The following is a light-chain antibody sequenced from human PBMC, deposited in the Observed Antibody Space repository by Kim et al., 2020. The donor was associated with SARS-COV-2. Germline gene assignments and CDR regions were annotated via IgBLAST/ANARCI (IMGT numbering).Light chain of an antibody. CDR3: QQFGSMYT. Sequence: EIVLTQSPDIVSLSPGERATLSCRASRSVASSYIAWYQQKPGQSPRLLIYGTSNRATDIPERFSGSGSGTDFTLSISRLEPEDFAMYYCQQFGSMYTFGQGTKLEIK. J-gene: IGKJ2*01. CDR1: RSVASSY. CDR2: GTS. V-gene: IGKV3-20*01.